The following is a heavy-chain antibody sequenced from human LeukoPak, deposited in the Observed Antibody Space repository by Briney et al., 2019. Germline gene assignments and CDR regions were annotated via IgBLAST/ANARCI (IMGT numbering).Heavy chain of an antibody. D-gene: IGHD4-17*01. J-gene: IGHJ4*02. CDR3: ARVRGEFYGDYGMTDY. V-gene: IGHV4-4*02. CDR2: INHSGST. Sequence: PSETLSLTCAVSGDSIITNHWWSWVRQPPGKGLEWIGEINHSGSTNYNPSLKSRVTISVDTSKNQFSLKLSSVTAADTAVYYCARVRGEFYGDYGMTDYWGQGTLVTVSS. CDR1: GDSIITNHW.